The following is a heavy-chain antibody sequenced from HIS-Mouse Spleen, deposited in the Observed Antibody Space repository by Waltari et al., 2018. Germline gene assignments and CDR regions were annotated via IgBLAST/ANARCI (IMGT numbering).Heavy chain of an antibody. V-gene: IGHV2-5*01. CDR1: GFSLSTSGVG. Sequence: QITLKESGPTLVKPTQTLTLTCTFSGFSLSTSGVGVGWIGQPPGKALEWLALIYWNDDKRYSPSLKSRLTITKDTSKNQVVLTMTNMDPVDTATYYCAHRFGELFHDAFDIWGQGTMVTVSS. CDR2: IYWNDDK. CDR3: AHRFGELFHDAFDI. D-gene: IGHD3-10*01. J-gene: IGHJ3*02.